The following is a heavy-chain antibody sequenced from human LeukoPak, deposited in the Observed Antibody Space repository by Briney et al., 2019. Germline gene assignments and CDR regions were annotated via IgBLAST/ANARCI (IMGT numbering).Heavy chain of an antibody. D-gene: IGHD6-19*01. J-gene: IGHJ5*02. CDR2: ISGSGGST. CDR3: ARDSGSGGP. CDR1: GLSLRRNA. V-gene: IGHV3-23*01. Sequence: GGSLRLSCAASGLSLRRNAMSWVRQAPGKGLEWVSGISGSGGSTYYADVVKGRFTLFRDDAKNSVYLQMNSLRVEDTAVYYCARDSGSGGPWGQGTPVTVSS.